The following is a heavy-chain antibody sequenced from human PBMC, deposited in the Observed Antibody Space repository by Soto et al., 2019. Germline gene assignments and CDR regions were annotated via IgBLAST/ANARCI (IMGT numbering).Heavy chain of an antibody. J-gene: IGHJ4*02. Sequence: PSETLSLTCTVSGGSISSGDYYWSWIRQPPGKGLEWIGYIYYSGSTYYNPSLKSRVTISVDTSKNQFSLKLSSVTAADTAVYYCARDPFYYDSSGYYGYWGQGTLVTVS. CDR3: ARDPFYYDSSGYYGY. CDR1: GGSISSGDYY. D-gene: IGHD3-22*01. CDR2: IYYSGST. V-gene: IGHV4-30-4*01.